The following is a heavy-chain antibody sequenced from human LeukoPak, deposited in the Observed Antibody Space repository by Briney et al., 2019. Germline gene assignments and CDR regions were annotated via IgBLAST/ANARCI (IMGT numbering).Heavy chain of an antibody. CDR1: GGSFSGYY. V-gene: IGHV4-34*01. CDR3: ARGGAVVVAARYRWFDP. J-gene: IGHJ5*02. D-gene: IGHD2-15*01. Sequence: SETLSLTCAVYGGSFSGYYWSWIRQPPGRGLEWIGEINHSGSTNYNPSLKSRVTISVDTSKNQFSLKLSSVTAADTAVYYCARGGAVVVAARYRWFDPWGQGTLVTVSS. CDR2: INHSGST.